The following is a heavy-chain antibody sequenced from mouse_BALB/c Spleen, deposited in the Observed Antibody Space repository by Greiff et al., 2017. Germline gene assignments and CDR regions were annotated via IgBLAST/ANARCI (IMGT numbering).Heavy chain of an antibody. CDR3: TRPRGYYYAMDY. CDR2: IYPGNSDT. D-gene: IGHD3-3*01. V-gene: IGHV1-5*01. Sequence: EVQLQQSGTVLARPGASVKMSCKASGYTFTSYWMHWVKQRPGQGLEWIGAIYPGNSDTSYNQKFKGKAKLTAVTSTSTAYMELSSLTNEDSAVYYCTRPRGYYYAMDYWGQGTSVTVSS. CDR1: GYTFTSYW. J-gene: IGHJ4*01.